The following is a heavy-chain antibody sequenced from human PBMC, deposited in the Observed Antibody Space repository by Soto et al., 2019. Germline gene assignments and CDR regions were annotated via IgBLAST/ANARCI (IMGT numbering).Heavy chain of an antibody. CDR3: ARDCGGGDECDY. CDR1: GFNFDRYA. Sequence: QVQLVESGGGVVQPGRSLRLSCAAAGFNFDRYAIHWVRQSPGKGLEWVAIIWHDGSEKYYGDSVEGRVTISRDNSKNTVYLEMASLLPGDTAVYLCARDCGGGDECDYWGQGTQVPVS. V-gene: IGHV3-33*01. D-gene: IGHD2-21*01. CDR2: IWHDGSEK. J-gene: IGHJ4*02.